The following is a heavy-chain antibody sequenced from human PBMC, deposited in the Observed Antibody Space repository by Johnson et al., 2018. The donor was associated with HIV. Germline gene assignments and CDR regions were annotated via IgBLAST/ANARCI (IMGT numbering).Heavy chain of an antibody. D-gene: IGHD4-11*01. CDR1: GFTVSNNY. CDR2: IKQGGSEK. J-gene: IGHJ3*02. V-gene: IGHV3-7*01. Sequence: VQLVESGGDLVQPGGSLRLSCAASGFTVSNNYVSWVRQAPGKGLEWAANIKQGGSEKYYVDSVKGRFRISSDNAKNSLYLQMNSLRAEDTALYYCARAGYSNYDRAFDIWGQGTMVTVSS. CDR3: ARAGYSNYDRAFDI.